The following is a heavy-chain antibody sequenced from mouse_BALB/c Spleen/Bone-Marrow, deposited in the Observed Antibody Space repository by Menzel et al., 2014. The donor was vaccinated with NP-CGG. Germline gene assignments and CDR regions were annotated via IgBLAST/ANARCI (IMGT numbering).Heavy chain of an antibody. V-gene: IGHV7-3*02. D-gene: IGHD5-1-1*01. Sequence: EVQRVESGGGLVQPGSSLGLSCATSGFTFTDYYMSWVRQPPEKALAWLGFIRNKAHGYTTEYSASGKGRFTVSRDNSNSLLYIQMNALRAYDSATYYGARDINVKYNWYCDVLGAGTTVTVSS. CDR3: ARDINVKYNWYCDV. J-gene: IGHJ1*01. CDR1: GFTFTDYY. CDR2: IRNKAHGYTT.